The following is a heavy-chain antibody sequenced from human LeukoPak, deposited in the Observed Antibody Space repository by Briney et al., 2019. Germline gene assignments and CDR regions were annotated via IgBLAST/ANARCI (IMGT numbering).Heavy chain of an antibody. CDR2: IYSGGST. V-gene: IGHV3-66*02. D-gene: IGHD5-18*01. Sequence: GGSLRLSCTASGFTVSNNYMSWVRQAPGKGLEWVSVIYSGGSTYHADSVKGRFIISRDNSKNTLNLQMNSLRVEDPAVYYCARDRYSYGYALDCWGQGTLVTVSS. CDR1: GFTVSNNY. J-gene: IGHJ4*02. CDR3: ARDRYSYGYALDC.